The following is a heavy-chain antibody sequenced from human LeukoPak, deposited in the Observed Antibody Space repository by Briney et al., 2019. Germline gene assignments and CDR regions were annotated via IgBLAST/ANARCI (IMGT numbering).Heavy chain of an antibody. CDR1: GGSISSGDYY. CDR2: IYYSGST. V-gene: IGHV4-30-4*01. CDR3: ATSIVGATTAFDY. D-gene: IGHD1-26*01. J-gene: IGHJ4*02. Sequence: SETLSLTCTVSGGSISSGDYYWSWIRQPPGKGLEWIGYIYYSGSTYYNPSLKCRVTISVDTSKNQFSLKLSSVTAADTAVYYCATSIVGATTAFDYWGQGTLVTVSS.